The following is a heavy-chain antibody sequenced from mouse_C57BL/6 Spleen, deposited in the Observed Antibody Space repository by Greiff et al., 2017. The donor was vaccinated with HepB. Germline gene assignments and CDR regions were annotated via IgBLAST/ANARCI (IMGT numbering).Heavy chain of an antibody. V-gene: IGHV1-76*01. CDR3: ARYKGAMDY. CDR2: IYPGSGNT. Sequence: QVHVKQSGAELVRPGASVKLSCKASGYTFTDYYINWVKQRPGQGLEWIARIYPGSGNTYYNEKFKGKATLTAEKSSSTAYMQLSSLTSEDSAVYFCARYKGAMDYWGQGTSVTVSS. J-gene: IGHJ4*01. CDR1: GYTFTDYY. D-gene: IGHD1-3*01.